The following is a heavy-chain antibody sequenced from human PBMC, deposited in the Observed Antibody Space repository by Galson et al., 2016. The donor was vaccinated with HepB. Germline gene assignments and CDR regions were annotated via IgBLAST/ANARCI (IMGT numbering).Heavy chain of an antibody. V-gene: IGHV1-69*13. CDR1: GGTFNNYA. D-gene: IGHD4-11*01. J-gene: IGHJ2*01. CDR2: IIPIIATA. CDR3: ARVEDYRLYWYFDL. Sequence: SVKVSCKASGGTFNNYAINWVRQAPGQGLEWVGGIIPIIATANYAQKFQGRVTITADEPTSTAYMELYSLTSEDTAMYYCARVEDYRLYWYFDLWGSGTLVTVSS.